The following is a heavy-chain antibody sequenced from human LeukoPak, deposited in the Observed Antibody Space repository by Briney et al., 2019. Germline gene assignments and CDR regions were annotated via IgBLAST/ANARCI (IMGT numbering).Heavy chain of an antibody. CDR1: GGSFSGYY. V-gene: IGHV4-34*01. J-gene: IGHJ4*02. Sequence: PSETLSLTCAVYGGSFSGYYWSWIRQPPGKGLEWIGEINHSGSTNYNPSLKSRVTISADTSKNQFSLKLSSVTAADTAVYYCASHDSSGYYADYWGQGTLVTVSS. CDR2: INHSGST. CDR3: ASHDSSGYYADY. D-gene: IGHD3-22*01.